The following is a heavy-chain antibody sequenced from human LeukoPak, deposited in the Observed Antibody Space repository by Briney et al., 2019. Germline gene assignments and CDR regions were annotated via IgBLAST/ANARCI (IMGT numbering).Heavy chain of an antibody. CDR2: ISGSGGST. Sequence: GSLRLSCAASGFTFSSYAMSWVRQAPGKGLEWVSAISGSGGSTYYADSVKGRFTISRDNSKNTLYLQMNSLRAEDTAVYYCAKAYDFWSGYYPSFDYWGQGTLVTVSS. J-gene: IGHJ4*02. CDR1: GFTFSSYA. D-gene: IGHD3-3*01. V-gene: IGHV3-23*01. CDR3: AKAYDFWSGYYPSFDY.